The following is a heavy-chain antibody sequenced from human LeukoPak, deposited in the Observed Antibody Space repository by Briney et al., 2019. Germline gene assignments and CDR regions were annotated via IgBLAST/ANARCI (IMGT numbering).Heavy chain of an antibody. Sequence: GASVKVSCKASGGTFSSYAISWVRQAPGQGLEWMGGIIPIFGTANYAQKFQGRVTITADKSTSTAYMELSSLRSEDTAVYYCARGRIIGVTAFDYWGQGTLVTVSS. V-gene: IGHV1-69*06. CDR3: ARGRIIGVTAFDY. D-gene: IGHD3-10*01. CDR1: GGTFSSYA. J-gene: IGHJ4*02. CDR2: IIPIFGTA.